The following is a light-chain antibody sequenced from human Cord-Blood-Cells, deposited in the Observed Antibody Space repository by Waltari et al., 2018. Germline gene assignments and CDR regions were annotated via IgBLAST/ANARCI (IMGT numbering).Light chain of an antibody. CDR1: QSVSSN. V-gene: IGKV3-15*01. CDR2: GAS. J-gene: IGKJ1*01. Sequence: EIVMTHPPATLSVSPGDSAPLSCRASQSVSSNLAWYQQKPGQAPRLLIYGASTRATGIPARFSGSGSGTEFTLTISSLQSEDFAVYYCQQYNNWPWTFGQGTKVEIK. CDR3: QQYNNWPWT.